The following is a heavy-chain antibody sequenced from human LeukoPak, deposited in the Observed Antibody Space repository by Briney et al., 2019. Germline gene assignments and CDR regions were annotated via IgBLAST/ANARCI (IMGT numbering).Heavy chain of an antibody. CDR2: IYSGGSA. D-gene: IGHD1-26*01. CDR1: GFTVSSKY. CDR3: ARGSSGSYYGFDC. Sequence: GGSLRVSCAASGFTVSSKYMSWVRQAPGKGLEWVSVIYSGGSAYYADSVKGRFTISRDNSKNTLYLQMNSLRPEDTAVYYCARGSSGSYYGFDCWGQGTLVTVS. V-gene: IGHV3-66*02. J-gene: IGHJ4*02.